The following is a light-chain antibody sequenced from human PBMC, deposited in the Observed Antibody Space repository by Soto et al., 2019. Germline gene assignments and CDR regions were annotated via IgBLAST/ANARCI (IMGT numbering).Light chain of an antibody. CDR2: DAT. CDR1: SSDVGVYNY. Sequence: QSALPQPRSVSGSPGQSVTISCTGTSSDVGVYNYVSWYQQHPGKAPKLMIYDATKRPSGVPDRFSGSKSANTASLTISGLQAEDEADYYCCSYAGSYTFVFGTGTKVTVL. V-gene: IGLV2-11*01. J-gene: IGLJ1*01. CDR3: CSYAGSYTFV.